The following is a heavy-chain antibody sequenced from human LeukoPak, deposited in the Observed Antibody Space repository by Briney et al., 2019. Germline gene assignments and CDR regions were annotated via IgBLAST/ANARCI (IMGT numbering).Heavy chain of an antibody. CDR1: GGPFSGFF. CDR2: INHSGST. Sequence: SETLSLTCADYGGPFSGFFWSWIRQPPGKGLGWIGEINHSGSTNYNPSLKSQVTISIDTSKKQFSLKLTSVTAADTAVYFCARASSYNDATRYDPAWFGPWGQGTLVTVSS. CDR3: ARASSYNDATRYDPAWFGP. D-gene: IGHD3-22*01. V-gene: IGHV4-34*01. J-gene: IGHJ5*02.